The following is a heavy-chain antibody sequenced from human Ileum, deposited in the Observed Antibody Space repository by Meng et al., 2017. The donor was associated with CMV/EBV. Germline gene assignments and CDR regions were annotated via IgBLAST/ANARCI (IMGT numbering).Heavy chain of an antibody. D-gene: IGHD1-20*01. CDR3: AKGTDNWNDHYFDS. Sequence: GGSLRPSCAASGFTFSIYAMHWVRQAPGKGLEWVACIRYDGSNKFYTESVKGRFIISRDNSKNTLYLQMSSLSTEDTAVFNCAKGTDNWNDHYFDSWGQGTLVTVSS. J-gene: IGHJ4*02. V-gene: IGHV3-30*02. CDR2: IRYDGSNK. CDR1: GFTFSIYA.